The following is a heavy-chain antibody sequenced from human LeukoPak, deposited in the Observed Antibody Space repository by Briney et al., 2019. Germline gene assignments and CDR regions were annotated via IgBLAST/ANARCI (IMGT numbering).Heavy chain of an antibody. CDR3: ARVEGEFYDSSGYSFGY. CDR1: GFTFSSYW. CDR2: IKQDGSEQ. J-gene: IGHJ4*02. V-gene: IGHV3-7*01. Sequence: GGSLRLSCAASGFTFSSYWMSWVRPAPGKGLEWVAHIKQDGSEQYYVDSVKGRFTISRDNANNSLYLQMNSLRAEDTAVYYCARVEGEFYDSSGYSFGYWGQGTLVTVSS. D-gene: IGHD3-22*01.